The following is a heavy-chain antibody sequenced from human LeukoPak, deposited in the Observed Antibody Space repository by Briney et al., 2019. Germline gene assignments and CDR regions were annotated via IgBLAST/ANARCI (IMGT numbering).Heavy chain of an antibody. Sequence: SETLSLTCAVYGGSFSGYYWSWIRQPPGKGLEWIGETNHSGSTNYNPSLKSRVTISVDTSKNQFSLKLGSVTAADTAVYYCAREWEQLVMGEWFDPWGQGTLVTVS. CDR1: GGSFSGYY. J-gene: IGHJ5*02. D-gene: IGHD6-6*01. V-gene: IGHV4-34*01. CDR2: TNHSGST. CDR3: AREWEQLVMGEWFDP.